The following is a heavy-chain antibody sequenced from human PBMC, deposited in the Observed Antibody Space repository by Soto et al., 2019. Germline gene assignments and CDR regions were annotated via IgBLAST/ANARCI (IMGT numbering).Heavy chain of an antibody. CDR1: GFTFSTYV. CDR2: ISASGSNT. Sequence: GGSLRLSCAASGFTFSTYVMTWVRQAPGKGLEWVSGISASGSNTYYADSVMGRFTISRDNSKNTLHLQMDSLGVDDTAVYYCARDRPGSDYDFWSGYYTDGMDVWGQGTTVTVSS. D-gene: IGHD3-3*01. CDR3: ARDRPGSDYDFWSGYYTDGMDV. J-gene: IGHJ6*02. V-gene: IGHV3-23*01.